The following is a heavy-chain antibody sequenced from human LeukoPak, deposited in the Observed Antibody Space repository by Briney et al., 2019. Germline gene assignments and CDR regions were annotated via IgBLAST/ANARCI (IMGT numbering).Heavy chain of an antibody. CDR1: GFTFSSYW. Sequence: KTGGSLRLSCAASGFTFSSYWMSWVRQAPGKGLEWVANIKQDGSEKYYVDSVKGRFTISRDNAKNSLYLQMNSLRAEDTAVYYCARDPTVYGSGLFDIWGQGTMVTVSS. CDR2: IKQDGSEK. J-gene: IGHJ3*02. D-gene: IGHD3-10*01. V-gene: IGHV3-7*01. CDR3: ARDPTVYGSGLFDI.